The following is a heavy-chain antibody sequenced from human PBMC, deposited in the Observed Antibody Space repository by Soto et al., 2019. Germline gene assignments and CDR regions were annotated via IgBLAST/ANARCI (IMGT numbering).Heavy chain of an antibody. J-gene: IGHJ5*02. CDR2: INAGNGNT. D-gene: IGHD6-19*01. CDR3: ARGIDRSGWYGYNWFDP. CDR1: GYTFTSYA. V-gene: IGHV1-3*01. Sequence: QVQLVQSGAEVKKPGASVKVSCKASGYTFTSYAMHWVRQAPGQRLEWMGWINAGNGNTKYSQKFQGRVTITRDTSASTAYMELSSLRSEDTAVYYCARGIDRSGWYGYNWFDPWGQGTLVTVSS.